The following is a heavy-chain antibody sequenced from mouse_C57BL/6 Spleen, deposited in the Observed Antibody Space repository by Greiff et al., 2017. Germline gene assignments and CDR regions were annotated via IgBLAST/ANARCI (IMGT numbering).Heavy chain of an antibody. V-gene: IGHV1-52*01. J-gene: IGHJ3*01. CDR2: IDPSDSET. Sequence: VKLQQPGAELVRPGSSVKLSCKASGYTFTSYWMHWVKQRPIQGLEWIGNIDPSDSETHYNQKFKDKATLTGDKSSSTAYMQLSSLTSEDSAVYYGAIYYGSRKDWFAYWGQGTLVTVSA. CDR3: AIYYGSRKDWFAY. D-gene: IGHD1-1*01. CDR1: GYTFTSYW.